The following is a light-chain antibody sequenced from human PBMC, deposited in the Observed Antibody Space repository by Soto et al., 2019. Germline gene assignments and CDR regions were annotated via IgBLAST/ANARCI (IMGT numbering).Light chain of an antibody. CDR3: QQYDTSPPT. CDR1: QPITSRY. CDR2: RTF. J-gene: IGKJ5*01. V-gene: IGKV3-20*01. Sequence: IVLTQSPGTLSLSPGERATLSCRASQPITSRYLAWYQHQPGQAPRLLIYRTFARAPGIPDRFSGGGSGTDFTLTISRLEREDFAVYYCQQYDTSPPTFGQGTHWRL.